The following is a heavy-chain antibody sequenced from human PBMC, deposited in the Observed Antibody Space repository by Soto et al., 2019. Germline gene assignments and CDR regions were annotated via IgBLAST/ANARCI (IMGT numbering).Heavy chain of an antibody. J-gene: IGHJ6*03. CDR3: ACGPYYYYYYYMDV. CDR1: GGSISSSSYY. CDR2: IYYSGST. Sequence: SETLSLTCTVSGGSISSSSYYWGWIRQPPGKGLEWIGSIYYSGSTYYNPSLKSRVTISVDTSKNQFSLKLSSVTAADTAVYYCACGPYYYYYYYMDVWGKGTTVTLSS. D-gene: IGHD2-21*01. V-gene: IGHV4-39*01.